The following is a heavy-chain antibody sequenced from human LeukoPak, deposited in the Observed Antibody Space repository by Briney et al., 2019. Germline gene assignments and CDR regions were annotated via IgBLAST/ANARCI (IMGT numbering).Heavy chain of an antibody. CDR1: GLSSSNSW. J-gene: IGHJ3*01. V-gene: IGHV3-7*01. D-gene: IGHD2/OR15-2a*01. Sequence: GGSLRLSCAASGLSSSNSWMTWVRQSPGKGLEWVANIRQDGSQKYYVDSVRGRFTISRDNAKNSLYLQMNSLRADDTAVYYCACGTQLLIRGAFDFWGQGTMVTVSS. CDR2: IRQDGSQK. CDR3: ACGTQLLIRGAFDF.